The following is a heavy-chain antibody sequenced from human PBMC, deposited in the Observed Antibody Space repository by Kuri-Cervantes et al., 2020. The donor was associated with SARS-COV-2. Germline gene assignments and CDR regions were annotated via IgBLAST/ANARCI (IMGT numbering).Heavy chain of an antibody. V-gene: IGHV4-59*01. J-gene: IGHJ6*03. CDR3: ARSGWYSRGVTHYYMDA. Sequence: ESLKISCTVSGGSISSYYWSWIRQPPGKGLEWIGYIYYSGSTNYNPSLKSRVTISVDTSKNQFSLKLSSVTAADTAVYYCARSGWYSRGVTHYYMDAWGKGTMVTVSS. D-gene: IGHD6-19*01. CDR2: IYYSGST. CDR1: GGSISSYY.